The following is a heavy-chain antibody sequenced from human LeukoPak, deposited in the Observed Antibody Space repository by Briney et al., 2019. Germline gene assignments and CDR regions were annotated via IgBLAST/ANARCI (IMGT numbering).Heavy chain of an antibody. CDR1: GFTFSSYS. V-gene: IGHV3-21*01. D-gene: IGHD6-19*01. CDR2: ISSSSSYI. Sequence: GGSLRLSCAASGFTFSSYSMNWVRQAPGKGLEWVLSISSSSSYIYYADSVKGRFTISRDNAKNSLYLQMNSLRAEDTAVYYCAKIAVAMGSSADYWGQGTLVTVSS. J-gene: IGHJ4*02. CDR3: AKIAVAMGSSADY.